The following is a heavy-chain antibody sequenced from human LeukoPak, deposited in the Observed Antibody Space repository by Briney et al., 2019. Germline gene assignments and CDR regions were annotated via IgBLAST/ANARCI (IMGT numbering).Heavy chain of an antibody. CDR3: ARSSPWDNWFDP. V-gene: IGHV4-34*01. CDR1: GGSFSGYC. CDR2: INHSGST. J-gene: IGHJ5*02. D-gene: IGHD1-26*01. Sequence: SETLSLTCAVYGGSFSGYCWSWIRQPPGKGLEWIGEINHSGSTNYNPSLKSRVTISVDTSKNQFSLKLSSVTAADTAVYYCARSSPWDNWFDPWGQGTLVTVSS.